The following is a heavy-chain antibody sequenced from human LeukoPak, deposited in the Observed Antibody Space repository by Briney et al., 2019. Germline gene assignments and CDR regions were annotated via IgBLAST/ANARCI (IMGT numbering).Heavy chain of an antibody. D-gene: IGHD3-10*01. V-gene: IGHV1-69*01. CDR1: GGNFSSYA. Sequence: SVKVSCKASGGNFSSYAISWVRQAPGQGLEWMGGIIPIFGTANYAQKFQGRVTITADESTSTAYMELSSLRSEDTAVYYCASSAPVAIPSFYYYGMDVWGKGTTVTVSS. J-gene: IGHJ6*04. CDR2: IIPIFGTA. CDR3: ASSAPVAIPSFYYYGMDV.